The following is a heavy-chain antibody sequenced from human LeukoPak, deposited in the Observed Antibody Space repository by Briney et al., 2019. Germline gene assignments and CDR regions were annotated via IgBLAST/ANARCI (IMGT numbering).Heavy chain of an antibody. V-gene: IGHV3-23*01. J-gene: IGHJ4*02. CDR1: RFTFSNYA. CDR3: ARVPGYSSSWSPYYFDY. CDR2: ISGSGGST. Sequence: GGSLRLSCTASRFTFSNYAMSWVRQAPGQGLEWVSAISGSGGSTYYADSVKGRFTISRDNSKNTLYLQMNSLRAEDTAVYYCARVPGYSSSWSPYYFDYWGQGTLVTVSS. D-gene: IGHD6-13*01.